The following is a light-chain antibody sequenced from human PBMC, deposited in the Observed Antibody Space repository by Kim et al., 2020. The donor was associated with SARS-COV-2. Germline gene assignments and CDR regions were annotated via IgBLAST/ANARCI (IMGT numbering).Light chain of an antibody. J-gene: IGLJ1*01. CDR2: GNS. Sequence: SVTSSGTGSSSNIGAGYDVHWYQQLPGTAPKLLIYGNSNRPSGVPDRFSGSKSGTSASLAITGLQAEDEADYYCQSYDSSLSGYVFGTGTKVTVL. V-gene: IGLV1-40*01. CDR1: SSNIGAGYD. CDR3: QSYDSSLSGYV.